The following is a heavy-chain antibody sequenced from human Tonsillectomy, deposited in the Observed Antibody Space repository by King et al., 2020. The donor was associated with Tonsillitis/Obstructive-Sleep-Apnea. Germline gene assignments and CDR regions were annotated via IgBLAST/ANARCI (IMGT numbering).Heavy chain of an antibody. V-gene: IGHV3-23*04. D-gene: IGHD3-3*01. CDR3: AKVSRVDFGSAYFDS. J-gene: IGHJ4*02. CDR2: ISGSGGST. Sequence: QLVQSGGALVQPGGSLRVSCAASGFTFSNYAMTWVRQAPGKGLEWVSGISGSGGSTYYADSVKGRFTISRDNSKNTLYLQMNSLRAEDTAVYYCAKVSRVDFGSAYFDSWGQGTLVTVSS. CDR1: GFTFSNYA.